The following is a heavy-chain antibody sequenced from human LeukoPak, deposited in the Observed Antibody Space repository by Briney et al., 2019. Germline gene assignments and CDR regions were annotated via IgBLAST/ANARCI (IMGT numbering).Heavy chain of an antibody. V-gene: IGHV3-33*01. D-gene: IGHD1-1*01. CDR3: ARDQVQPYYFDY. J-gene: IGHJ4*02. CDR2: IWHDGSNK. CDR1: GFTSSSCG. Sequence: GRSLRLSCTASGFTSSSCGMHWVRQAPGKGLEWVGLIWHDGSNKYYSDSVKGRFIISRDNSKNTLYLQMNSLRVEDTAVYYCARDQVQPYYFDYWGQGTLVTVTS.